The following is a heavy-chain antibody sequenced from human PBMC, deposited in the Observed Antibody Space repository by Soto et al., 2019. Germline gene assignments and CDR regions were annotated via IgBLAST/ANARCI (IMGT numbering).Heavy chain of an antibody. J-gene: IGHJ4*02. CDR3: ARPSSSRWYYFDY. V-gene: IGHV3-23*01. Sequence: GGSLRLSCAASGFTFSSYAMSWVRQAPGKGLEWVSAISGSGGSTYYADSVKGRFTISRDNSKNSLYLQMNSLKTEDTAVYYCARPSSSRWYYFDYWGQGTLVTVSS. CDR2: ISGSGGST. CDR1: GFTFSSYA. D-gene: IGHD6-6*01.